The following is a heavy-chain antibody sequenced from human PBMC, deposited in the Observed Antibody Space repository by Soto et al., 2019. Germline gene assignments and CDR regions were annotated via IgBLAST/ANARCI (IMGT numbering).Heavy chain of an antibody. CDR2: IYWDAAK. Sequence: QITLKEPGPTLVKPTQTLTLTCTFSGFSLSTSGVGVGWIRQPPGQALEWLALIYWDAAKRYSPSLKSRLTITKDTSKNPVVLTLTNMAPVDTATYYCAHSSSAEYYCDYVDYGMDGWGQGTTVTVSS. J-gene: IGHJ6*02. D-gene: IGHD4-17*01. CDR3: AHSSSAEYYCDYVDYGMDG. CDR1: GFSLSTSGVG. V-gene: IGHV2-5*02.